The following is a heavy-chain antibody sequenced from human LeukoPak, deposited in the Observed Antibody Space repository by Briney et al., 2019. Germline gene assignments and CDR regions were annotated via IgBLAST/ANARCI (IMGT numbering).Heavy chain of an antibody. CDR1: GFTFSSYS. J-gene: IGHJ5*02. Sequence: GGSLRLSCAASGFTFSSYSMNWVRQAPGKGLEWVSYISSSSSTIYYADSVKGRFTISRDNAKNSLYLQMNSLRTDDTAVYYCARDVTGTRGAVRWFDPWGQGTLVTVSS. D-gene: IGHD1-7*01. CDR2: ISSSSSTI. CDR3: ARDVTGTRGAVRWFDP. V-gene: IGHV3-48*04.